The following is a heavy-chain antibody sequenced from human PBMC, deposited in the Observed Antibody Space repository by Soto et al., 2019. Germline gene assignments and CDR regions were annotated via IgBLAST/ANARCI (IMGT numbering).Heavy chain of an antibody. CDR3: ARGPDGDRSGNYGLSV. Sequence: GGTLRRSGSGSGISLSNYWIHWVRPLPGKGLVWVSRIRNDGSCTSYADSVIGRFTISRDNAKNTLYLQMNSLSVDDTAVYYCARGPDGDRSGNYGLSVWGQGTTVTVSS. CDR1: GISLSNYW. CDR2: IRNDGSCT. D-gene: IGHD3-22*01. V-gene: IGHV3-74*01. J-gene: IGHJ6*02.